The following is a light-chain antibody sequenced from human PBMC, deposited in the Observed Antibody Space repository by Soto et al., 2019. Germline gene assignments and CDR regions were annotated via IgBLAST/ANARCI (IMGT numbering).Light chain of an antibody. Sequence: QAVVTQPPSASGSPGQSVAISCTGTSSDVGGYHYVSWYQQHPNKAPKLMIYEVTKRPSGVPDRFSGSKSGNTASLTVSGLQAEDEADYYCSSYAGSNNVVFGGGTKLTVL. J-gene: IGLJ2*01. CDR2: EVT. V-gene: IGLV2-8*01. CDR1: SSDVGGYHY. CDR3: SSYAGSNNVV.